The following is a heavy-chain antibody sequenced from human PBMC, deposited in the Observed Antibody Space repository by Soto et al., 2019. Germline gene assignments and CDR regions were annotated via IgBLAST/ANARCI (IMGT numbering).Heavy chain of an antibody. CDR2: ISYDGSLK. Sequence: ESGGNMVQPGRSLRLSCAASGFTFRTSAMHWVRQAPGKGLEWVAFISYDGSLKYYADSVKGRFSISRDNSNNTLHLQMNSLRPEDTAVYYCAREDVAGRPPPYYCPGLDVWGRGTTVTVSS. CDR3: AREDVAGRPPPYYCPGLDV. J-gene: IGHJ6*02. D-gene: IGHD6-6*01. CDR1: GFTFRTSA. V-gene: IGHV3-30*03.